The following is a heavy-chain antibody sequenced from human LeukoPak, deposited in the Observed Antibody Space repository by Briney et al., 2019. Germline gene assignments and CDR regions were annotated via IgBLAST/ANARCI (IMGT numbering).Heavy chain of an antibody. V-gene: IGHV1-2*02. D-gene: IGHD6-6*01. CDR1: GYPFTAYY. CDR2: INLNSGGT. J-gene: IGHJ4*02. CDR3: ARDEAASRLNSFDY. Sequence: ASVKLSCKASGYPFTAYYMHWVRQAPGQGLEWMGYINLNSGGTNYAQKFLDRLTMTRDTSISTAYMELSGLRSDDTAVYYCARDEAASRLNSFDYWGQGTLVTVSS.